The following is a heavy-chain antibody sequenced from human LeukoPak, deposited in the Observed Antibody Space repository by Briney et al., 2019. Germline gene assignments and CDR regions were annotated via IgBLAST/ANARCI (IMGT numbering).Heavy chain of an antibody. CDR3: ARGRLSGVRGVIVFDY. Sequence: SETLSLTCTVSGGSISSYYWSWIRQPAGKGLEWIGRIYTSGSTDYNPSLKSRVTMSVDTSKNQFSLKLSSVTAADTAVYYCARGRLSGVRGVIVFDYWGQGTLVTVSS. CDR2: IYTSGST. D-gene: IGHD3-10*01. J-gene: IGHJ4*02. CDR1: GGSISSYY. V-gene: IGHV4-4*07.